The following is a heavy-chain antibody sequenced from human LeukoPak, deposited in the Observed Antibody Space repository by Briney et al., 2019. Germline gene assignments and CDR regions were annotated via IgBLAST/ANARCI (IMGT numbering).Heavy chain of an antibody. Sequence: PSETLSLTCAVYGGSFSGYYWSWIRQPPGKGLEWIGEINHSGSTNYNPSLKSRVTISVDTSKNQFSLKLSSVTAADTAVYYCARHLSGVTGHTYGRGIDYWGQGTLVTVSS. D-gene: IGHD5-18*01. J-gene: IGHJ4*02. CDR3: ARHLSGVTGHTYGRGIDY. CDR2: INHSGST. CDR1: GGSFSGYY. V-gene: IGHV4-34*01.